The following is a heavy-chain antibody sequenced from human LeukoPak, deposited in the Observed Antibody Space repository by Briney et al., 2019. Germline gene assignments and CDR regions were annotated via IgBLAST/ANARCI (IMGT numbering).Heavy chain of an antibody. V-gene: IGHV3-21*01. CDR3: ERIANYYDSSGYYTYEKSYYYYGMDV. J-gene: IGHJ6*02. CDR1: GFTFNTYT. CDR2: ISSGSTYI. Sequence: GGSLRLSCAASGFTFNTYTLNWVRQAPGQGLEWVSSISSGSTYIYYADSVKGRFTISRDNAKNSLYLQMNSLRAEDTAVYYCERIANYYDSSGYYTYEKSYYYYGMDVWGQGTTVTVSS. D-gene: IGHD3-22*01.